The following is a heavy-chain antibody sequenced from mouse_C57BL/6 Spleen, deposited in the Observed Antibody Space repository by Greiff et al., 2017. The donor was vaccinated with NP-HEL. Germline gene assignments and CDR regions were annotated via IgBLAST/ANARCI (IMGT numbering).Heavy chain of an antibody. CDR2: INPNNGGT. V-gene: IGHV1-26*01. CDR1: GYTFTDYY. Sequence: VQLQQSGPELVKPGASVKISCKASGYTFTDYYMNWVKQSHGKSLEWIGDINPNNGGTSYNQKFKGKATLTVDKSSSTAYMELRSLTSEDSAVYYCARRTEGFAYWGQGTLVTVSA. CDR3: ARRTEGFAY. J-gene: IGHJ3*01.